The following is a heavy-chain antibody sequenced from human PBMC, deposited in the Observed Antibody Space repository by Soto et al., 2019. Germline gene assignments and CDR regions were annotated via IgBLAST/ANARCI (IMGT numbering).Heavy chain of an antibody. J-gene: IGHJ6*03. D-gene: IGHD3-3*01. V-gene: IGHV3-23*01. CDR2: ISGSGGST. Sequence: PGGSLRLSCAASGFTFSSYDMSWVRQAPGKGLEWVSAISGSGGSTYYADSVKGRFTISRDNSKNTLYLQMNSLRAEDTAVYYCAKMGPSIFGWVGSAYYYYYMDVWGKGTTVTVSS. CDR1: GFTFSSYD. CDR3: AKMGPSIFGWVGSAYYYYYMDV.